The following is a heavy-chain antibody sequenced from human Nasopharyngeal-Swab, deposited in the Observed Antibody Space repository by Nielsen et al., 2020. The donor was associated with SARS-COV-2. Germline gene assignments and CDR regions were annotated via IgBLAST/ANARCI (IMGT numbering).Heavy chain of an antibody. D-gene: IGHD3-22*01. J-gene: IGHJ2*01. CDR3: ARTGKFYDTTDYLNFDV. Sequence: SETLSLTCTASSGSISSSYYYWVRNRQPPGRGLEWSGTISYNGDTYYNPSLKTRGTISVDTSKNQFSLRLSSVTAADTAVYYCARTGKFYDTTDYLNFDVWGRGTLVTVSS. CDR1: SGSISSSYYY. CDR2: ISYNGDT. V-gene: IGHV4-39*07.